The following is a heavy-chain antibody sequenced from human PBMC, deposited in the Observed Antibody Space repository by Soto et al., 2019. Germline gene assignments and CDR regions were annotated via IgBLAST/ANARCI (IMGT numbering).Heavy chain of an antibody. D-gene: IGHD3-16*02. CDR1: GFTFSDYY. CDR2: ISSSGSTI. V-gene: IGHV3-11*01. Sequence: QVQLVESGGGLVKPGGSLRLSCAASGFTFSDYYMSWIRQAPGKGLEWVSYISSSGSTIYYADSVKGRFTISRNNAKNSLDLQMNTRSAEETAVYYCARGTYDYIWGRYRYYYVDYWGQGTLVTVSS. J-gene: IGHJ4*02. CDR3: ARGTYDYIWGRYRYYYVDY.